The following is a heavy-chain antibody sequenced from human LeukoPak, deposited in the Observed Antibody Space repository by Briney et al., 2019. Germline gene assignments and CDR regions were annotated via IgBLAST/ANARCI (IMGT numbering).Heavy chain of an antibody. J-gene: IGHJ6*02. V-gene: IGHV3-33*01. Sequence: GGSLRLSCTGSGFLFDDFAMSWVRQAPGKGLEWVAVIWYNGSNKYYADSVKGRFTISRDNSKNTLYLQMNSLRAEDTAVYYCARDMPHYYYDSSGYYPKDYYYYGMDVWGQGTTVTVSS. D-gene: IGHD3-22*01. CDR2: IWYNGSNK. CDR3: ARDMPHYYYDSSGYYPKDYYYYGMDV. CDR1: GFLFDDFA.